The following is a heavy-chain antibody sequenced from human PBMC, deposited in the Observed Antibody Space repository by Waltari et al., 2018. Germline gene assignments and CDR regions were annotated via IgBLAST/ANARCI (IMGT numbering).Heavy chain of an antibody. V-gene: IGHV4-59*01. D-gene: IGHD1-26*01. CDR1: GGSTSTYY. CDR3: ARADTSTSYFYYYMDV. CDR2: IQYSGSS. J-gene: IGHJ6*03. Sequence: QVQLQESGPGLVKPSETLSLTCTVSGGSTSTYYWSWVRQSPGKGLEWIGYIQYSGSSVHNPSLRSRVAISLDTPNNQFSLRLRSVTAADAAIYYCARADTSTSYFYYYMDVWGKGTTVTVSS.